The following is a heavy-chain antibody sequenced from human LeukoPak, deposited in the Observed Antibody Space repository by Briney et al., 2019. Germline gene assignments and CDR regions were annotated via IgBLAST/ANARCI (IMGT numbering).Heavy chain of an antibody. J-gene: IGHJ4*02. CDR2: IGKTSRDM. CDR3: VRGDTRDY. CDR1: GFSFSTST. Sequence: GGSLRLSCASSGFSFSTSTMNWLRQAPGKGLEWISSIGKTSRDMYYADSVRGRFTISRDNAKNSLFLLMNSLRVEDTSVYYCVRGDTRDYWGQGTLVTVSS. V-gene: IGHV3-21*01. D-gene: IGHD2-2*01.